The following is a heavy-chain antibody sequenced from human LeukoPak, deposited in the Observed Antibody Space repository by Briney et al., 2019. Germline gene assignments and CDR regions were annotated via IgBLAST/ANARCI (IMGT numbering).Heavy chain of an antibody. CDR2: IYHSGST. CDR3: ARGPHYYDSSGLIGAEYFQH. CDR1: GGSISSGGYS. D-gene: IGHD3-22*01. Sequence: SETLSLTCAVSGGSISSGGYSWSWIRQPPGKGLEWIGYIYHSGSTYYNPSLKSRVTISVDRSKTQFSLKLSSVTAADTAVYYCARGPHYYDSSGLIGAEYFQHWGQGTLVTVSS. J-gene: IGHJ1*01. V-gene: IGHV4-30-2*01.